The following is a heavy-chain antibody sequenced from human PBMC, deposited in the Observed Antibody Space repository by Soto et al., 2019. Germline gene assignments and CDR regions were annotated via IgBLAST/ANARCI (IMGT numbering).Heavy chain of an antibody. CDR2: INWDGGSP. D-gene: IGHD3-9*01. Sequence: GGSLRLSCEASGFTFGDYGMTWVRQVPGKGLEWISGINWDGGSPGYADSVKGRFIISGDNARKSLYLEMNSLRAEDTAFYYCASSKTPYLDWLFEYWCQGILVTVSS. J-gene: IGHJ4*01. CDR3: ASSKTPYLDWLFEY. CDR1: GFTFGDYG. V-gene: IGHV3-20*04.